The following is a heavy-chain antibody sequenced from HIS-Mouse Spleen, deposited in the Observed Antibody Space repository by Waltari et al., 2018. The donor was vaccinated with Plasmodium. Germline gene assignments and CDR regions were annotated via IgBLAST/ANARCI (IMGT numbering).Heavy chain of an antibody. Sequence: EVQLVESGGGLVKPGGSLRLSCAASGFTFSNAWMSWVRQAPGKGLEWVGRIKRKTDGGTTDYAAPVKGRFTISRDDSKNTLYLQMNSLKTEDTAVYYCTTPGQVGYWGQGTLVTVSS. D-gene: IGHD2-15*01. CDR1: GFTFSNAW. J-gene: IGHJ4*02. V-gene: IGHV3-15*01. CDR2: IKRKTDGGTT. CDR3: TTPGQVGY.